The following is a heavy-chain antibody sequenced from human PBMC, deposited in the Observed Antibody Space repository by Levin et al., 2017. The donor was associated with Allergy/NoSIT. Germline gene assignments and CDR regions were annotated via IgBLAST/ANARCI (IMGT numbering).Heavy chain of an antibody. Sequence: LSLTCAASGFTFDDYAMHWVRQAPGKGLEWVSGISWNSGSIGYADSVKGRFTISRDNAKNSLYLQMNSLRAEDTALYYCAKDKMSLPAAILLFWGQGTLVTVSS. CDR2: ISWNSGSI. D-gene: IGHD2-2*01. J-gene: IGHJ4*02. CDR1: GFTFDDYA. V-gene: IGHV3-9*01. CDR3: AKDKMSLPAAILLF.